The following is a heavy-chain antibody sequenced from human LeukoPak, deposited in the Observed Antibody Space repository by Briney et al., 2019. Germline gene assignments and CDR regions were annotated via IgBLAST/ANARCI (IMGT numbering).Heavy chain of an antibody. CDR1: GYSISTGYY. J-gene: IGHJ4*02. D-gene: IGHD3-22*01. CDR2: FYHSGNT. Sequence: SETLSLTCTVSGYSISTGYYWGWIRQPPGKGLEWIGDFYHSGNTYYNPSLKSRLTISVDTSRNQFSLTVSSVTAADTAVYYCARVRYFDTSGYYYDFDSWGQGTLVTVSS. CDR3: ARVRYFDTSGYYYDFDS. V-gene: IGHV4-38-2*02.